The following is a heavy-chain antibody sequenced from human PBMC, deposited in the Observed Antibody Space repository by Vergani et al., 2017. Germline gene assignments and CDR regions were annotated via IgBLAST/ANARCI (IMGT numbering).Heavy chain of an antibody. CDR3: TRHVPCGDGACLHFDH. D-gene: IGHD2-21*01. CDR1: ESSFISNE. V-gene: IGHV5-51*01. J-gene: IGHJ4*02. Sequence: EVMLVQSGAEVKKPGESLKISCKYSESSFISNEIAWVRQMSGKGLQWMGNINPIDSKIAYSPSFQGQAIMSLDKSITTAYLQWRSLKASDTAIYYCTRHVPCGDGACLHFDHWGQGMQVTVSS. CDR2: INPIDSKI.